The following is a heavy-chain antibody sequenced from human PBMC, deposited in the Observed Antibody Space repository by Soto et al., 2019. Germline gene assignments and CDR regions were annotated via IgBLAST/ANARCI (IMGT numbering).Heavy chain of an antibody. CDR3: ERDWYRDGYNGGSFDY. V-gene: IGHV4-38-2*02. CDR1: GFSISSGYY. Sequence: SETLSLTCAVSGFSISSGYYWGWIRQPPGKGLEWIGSMYYSGSTYHNPSLKSRVTISVDTSKNQFSLKLSSVTAADTAVYYCERDWYRDGYNGGSFDYWGQGTLVTVS. CDR2: MYYSGST. J-gene: IGHJ4*02. D-gene: IGHD1-26*01.